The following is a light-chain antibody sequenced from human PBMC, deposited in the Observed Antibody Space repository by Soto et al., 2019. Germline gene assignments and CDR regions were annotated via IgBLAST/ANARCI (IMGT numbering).Light chain of an antibody. V-gene: IGLV1-51*01. CDR1: SSNIGNNY. Sequence: QSVLTQPPSVSAAPGQKVTISCSGSSSNIGNNYVSWYQQLPGTAPKLLIYDNNKRPSGIPDRFSGSKSGTSATLGITGLQTGDEADYYCGTWDSSLSAGRVLGTGTKVTV. CDR2: DNN. CDR3: GTWDSSLSAGRV. J-gene: IGLJ1*01.